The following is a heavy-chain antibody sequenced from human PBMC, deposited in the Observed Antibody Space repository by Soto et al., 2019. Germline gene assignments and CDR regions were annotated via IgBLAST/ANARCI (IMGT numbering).Heavy chain of an antibody. D-gene: IGHD1-20*01. CDR3: ARVNNWHDVGYFDY. CDR1: GGSISSGGYY. Sequence: PSETLSLTCTVSGGSISSGGYYWSWIRQHPGKGLEWIGYIYYSGAPYYNPSLKSRLTISIDTSKSQFSLKLNSVTAADTAVYYCARVNNWHDVGYFDYWGQGTPVTVSS. J-gene: IGHJ4*02. V-gene: IGHV4-31*03. CDR2: IYYSGAP.